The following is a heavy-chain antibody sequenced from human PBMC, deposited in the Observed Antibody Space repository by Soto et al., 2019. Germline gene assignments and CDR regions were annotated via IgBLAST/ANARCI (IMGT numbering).Heavy chain of an antibody. CDR3: ARVGLWFGDRQLMLDV. CDR1: GFTFRSYN. J-gene: IGHJ6*02. Sequence: EVQLVESGGGLVKPGGSLRLSCAASGFTFRSYNMNWVRQAPGKGLEWVSFISSSSSYIYYGDSVKGRCTISRDNAENSLYLQMNSLRAEDTAVYYCARVGLWFGDRQLMLDVWGQGATVTVSS. CDR2: ISSSSSYI. V-gene: IGHV3-21*06. D-gene: IGHD3-10*01.